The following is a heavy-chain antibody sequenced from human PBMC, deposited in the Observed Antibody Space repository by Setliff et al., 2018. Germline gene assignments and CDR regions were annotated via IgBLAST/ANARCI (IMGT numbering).Heavy chain of an antibody. D-gene: IGHD2-2*01. J-gene: IGHJ6*03. Sequence: ASVKVSCKASGYTLTTYFMNWVRQAPGQGLEWMGYINTRTGNPMYAQGFTGRFVFSLDPSVSTAYLQISSLKAEDTAIYYCARSSISCYYACNYNYMDVWGKGTTGTVS. V-gene: IGHV7-4-1*02. CDR1: GYTLTTYF. CDR3: ARSSISCYYACNYNYMDV. CDR2: INTRTGNP.